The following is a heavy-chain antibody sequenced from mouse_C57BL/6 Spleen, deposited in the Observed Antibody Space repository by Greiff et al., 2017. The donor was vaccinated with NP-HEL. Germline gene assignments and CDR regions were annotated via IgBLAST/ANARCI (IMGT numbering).Heavy chain of an antibody. CDR3: AIDGISYAMDY. D-gene: IGHD4-1*01. V-gene: IGHV5-4*01. J-gene: IGHJ4*01. Sequence: DVMLVESGGGLVKPGGSLKLSCAASGFTFSSYAMSWVRQTPEKRLEWVATISDGGSYTYYPDNVKGRFTISRDNAKTNLYLQMSHLKSEDTAMYYCAIDGISYAMDYWGQGTSVTVSS. CDR1: GFTFSSYA. CDR2: ISDGGSYT.